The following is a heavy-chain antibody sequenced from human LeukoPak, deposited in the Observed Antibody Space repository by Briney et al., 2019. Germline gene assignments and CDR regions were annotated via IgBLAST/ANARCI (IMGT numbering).Heavy chain of an antibody. J-gene: IGHJ4*02. V-gene: IGHV4-61*01. CDR1: GYSISSGYY. D-gene: IGHD6-6*01. CDR2: FYDSGSA. Sequence: SETLSLTCTVSGYSISSGYYWSWIRQPPGKGLEWIGYFYDSGSANHNPSLKSRVTISVDTSKNQFSLKLSSVTAADTAVYYCARSSLAAPPDYWGQGTLVTVSS. CDR3: ARSSLAAPPDY.